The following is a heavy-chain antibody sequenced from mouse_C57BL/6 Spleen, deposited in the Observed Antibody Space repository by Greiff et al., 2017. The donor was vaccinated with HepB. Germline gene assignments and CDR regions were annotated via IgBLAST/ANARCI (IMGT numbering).Heavy chain of an antibody. CDR1: GYTFTSYW. CDR2: IDPSDSYT. Sequence: QVQLQQPGAELVRPGTSVKLSCKASGYTFTSYWMHWVKQRPGQGLEWLGVIDPSDSYTNYNQNFKGKATLTVDTSSSTAYMQLSSLTSEDSVVYYCARKNYYVSSHFDYWGQGTTLTVSS. J-gene: IGHJ2*01. CDR3: ARKNYYVSSHFDY. V-gene: IGHV1-59*01. D-gene: IGHD1-1*01.